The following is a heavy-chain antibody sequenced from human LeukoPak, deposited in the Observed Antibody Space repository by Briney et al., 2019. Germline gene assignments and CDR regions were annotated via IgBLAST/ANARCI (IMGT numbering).Heavy chain of an antibody. CDR3: ARAGGKDDYGDYEDY. D-gene: IGHD4-17*01. CDR1: GYSFTSYW. J-gene: IGHJ4*02. V-gene: IGHV5-51*01. CDR2: IYPGDSDT. Sequence: GESLKISCKGSGYSFTSYWIGWVRQMPGKGLERMGIIYPGDSDTRYSPSFQGQVTISADKSISTAYLQWSSLKASDTATYYCARAGGKDDYGDYEDYWGQGTLVTASS.